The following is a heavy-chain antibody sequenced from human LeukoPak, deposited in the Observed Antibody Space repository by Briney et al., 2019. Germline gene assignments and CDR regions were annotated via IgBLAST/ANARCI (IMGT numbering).Heavy chain of an antibody. Sequence: PGMSLSLSCATSGFTFSTYGMEWVRQAPGKGLEWVAIIFSDGIRKYYADSVKGRFTISRDIPRSTLYLEMNSLSAEDTAVYYCARASGPIKKNRFDQWGQGTLVTVSS. CDR1: GFTFSTYG. J-gene: IGHJ4*02. D-gene: IGHD1-26*01. CDR3: ARASGPIKKNRFDQ. V-gene: IGHV3-30*12. CDR2: IFSDGIRK.